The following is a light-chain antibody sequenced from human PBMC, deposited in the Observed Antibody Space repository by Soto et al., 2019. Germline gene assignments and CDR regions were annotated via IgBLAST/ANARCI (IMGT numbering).Light chain of an antibody. V-gene: IGKV1-39*01. J-gene: IGKJ5*01. CDR1: QSISSY. CDR2: AAS. CDR3: QQRYSTPIT. Sequence: DIQMTQSPSSLSASVGDRVTITCRARQSISSYLNFYQQKPGKAPKLLIYAASSVQSGVPSRFSGSGSGTDFTLTISSLQPEDFATYYCQQRYSTPITFGEGTRLEIK.